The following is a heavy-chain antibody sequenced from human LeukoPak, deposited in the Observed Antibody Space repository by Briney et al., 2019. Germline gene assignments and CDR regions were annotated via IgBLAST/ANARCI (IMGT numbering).Heavy chain of an antibody. CDR3: ARLRPGEYYYDSSGYGSGTFDY. V-gene: IGHV5-51*01. Sequence: HGESLKISCKGSGYSFTSYWIGWVRQMPGKGLEWMGIIYPGDSDTRYSPSFQGQVTISADKSISTAYLQWSSLKASDTAMYYCARLRPGEYYYDSSGYGSGTFDYWGQGTLVTVSS. J-gene: IGHJ4*02. CDR2: IYPGDSDT. D-gene: IGHD3-22*01. CDR1: GYSFTSYW.